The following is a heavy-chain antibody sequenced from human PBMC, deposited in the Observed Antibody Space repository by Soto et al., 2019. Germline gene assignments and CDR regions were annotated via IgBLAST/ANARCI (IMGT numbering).Heavy chain of an antibody. V-gene: IGHV3-23*01. Sequence: PGGSLRLSCEASGFTFSKYAMIWVRQAPGKGQEWVSGITGSGLTIEHSASVKGRFTISRDNSKNTVYLQMNSLRAEDTAIYYCAKDDVSGDGLWLVSDWGQRTPVTVSS. J-gene: IGHJ4*02. CDR2: ITGSGLTI. CDR3: AKDDVSGDGLWLVSD. D-gene: IGHD2-21*02. CDR1: GFTFSKYA.